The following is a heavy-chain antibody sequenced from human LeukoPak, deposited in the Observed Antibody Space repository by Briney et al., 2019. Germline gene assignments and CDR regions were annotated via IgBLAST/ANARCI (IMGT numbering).Heavy chain of an antibody. CDR3: ARGQVGVRRHTYYYYMDV. Sequence: SETLSLTCTVSGGSISSYYWSWIRQPAGKGLEWIGRIYTSGSTNYNPSLKSRVTMAVDTSKNQFSLKLSSVTAADTAVYYCARGQVGVRRHTYYYYMDVWGKGTTVTVSS. CDR2: IYTSGST. V-gene: IGHV4-4*07. D-gene: IGHD3-10*01. CDR1: GGSISSYY. J-gene: IGHJ6*03.